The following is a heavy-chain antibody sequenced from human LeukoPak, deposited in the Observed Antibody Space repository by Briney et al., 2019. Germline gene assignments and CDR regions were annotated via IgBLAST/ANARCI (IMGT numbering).Heavy chain of an antibody. Sequence: ASVKVSCKASGYTFTSYGISWVRQAPGQGLEWMGWISAYNGNTHYAQKLQGRVTMTTDTSTSTVYMELSSLRSEDTAVYYCARIYSSGWKGADYWGQGTLVTVSS. CDR3: ARIYSSGWKGADY. CDR1: GYTFTSYG. J-gene: IGHJ4*02. CDR2: ISAYNGNT. D-gene: IGHD6-19*01. V-gene: IGHV1-18*01.